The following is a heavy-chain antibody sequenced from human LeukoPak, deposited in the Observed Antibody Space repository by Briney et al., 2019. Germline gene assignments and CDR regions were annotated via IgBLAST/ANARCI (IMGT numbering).Heavy chain of an antibody. D-gene: IGHD5-18*01. CDR1: GFTFSSHA. CDR2: ISRTGSET. CDR3: ARRQVGYTFGSPDC. J-gene: IGHJ4*02. Sequence: GGSLRLSCAASGFTFSSHAMTWVRQAPGKGLEWVSDISRTGSETYYADSVKGRFIISRDNSKSTMSLQMNSLRAEETATYYCARRQVGYTFGSPDCWGQGTLVTVSS. V-gene: IGHV3-23*05.